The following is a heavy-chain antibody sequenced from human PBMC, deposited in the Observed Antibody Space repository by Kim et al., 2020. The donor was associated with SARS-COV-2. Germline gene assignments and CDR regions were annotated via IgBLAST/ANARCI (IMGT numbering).Heavy chain of an antibody. CDR3: ARDKSPYCSSTSCYYYGMDV. CDR2: ISSSSSTI. J-gene: IGHJ6*02. D-gene: IGHD2-2*01. V-gene: IGHV3-48*02. CDR1: GFTFSSYS. Sequence: GGSLRLSCAASGFTFSSYSMNWVRQAPGKGLEWVSYISSSSSTIYYADSVKGRFTISRDNAKNSLYLQMNSLRDEDTAVYYCARDKSPYCSSTSCYYYGMDVWGQGTTVTVSS.